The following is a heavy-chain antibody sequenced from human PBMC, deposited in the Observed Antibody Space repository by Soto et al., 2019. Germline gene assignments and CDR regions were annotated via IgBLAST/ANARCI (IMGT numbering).Heavy chain of an antibody. D-gene: IGHD3-22*01. CDR2: ISAYNGNT. J-gene: IGHJ1*01. Sequence: ASVKVSCKASGYTFTSHGISWVRQAPGQGLEWMGWISAYNGNTNYAQKLQGRVTMTTDTSTSTAYMELRSLRSDDTAVYYCAREIPYYYDSSGYYYVAGCECWGKGNMVIVSA. CDR3: AREIPYYYDSSGYYYVAGCEC. V-gene: IGHV1-18*04. CDR1: GYTFTSHG.